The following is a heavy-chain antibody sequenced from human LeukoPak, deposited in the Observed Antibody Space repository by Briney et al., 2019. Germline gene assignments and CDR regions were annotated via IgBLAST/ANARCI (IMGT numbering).Heavy chain of an antibody. J-gene: IGHJ4*02. CDR1: GGTFSSYA. V-gene: IGHV1-18*01. D-gene: IGHD6-19*01. CDR2: ISAYNGNT. CDR3: ARHEAGFFDY. Sequence: GASVKVSCKASGGTFSSYAISWVRQALGQGLEWMGWISAYNGNTNYAQKLQGRVTMTTDTSTSTAYMELRSLRSDDTAVYYCARHEAGFFDYWGQGTLVTVSS.